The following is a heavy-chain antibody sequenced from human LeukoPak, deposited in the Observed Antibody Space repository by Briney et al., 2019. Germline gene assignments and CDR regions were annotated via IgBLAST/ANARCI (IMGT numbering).Heavy chain of an antibody. D-gene: IGHD3-22*01. V-gene: IGHV1-8*01. J-gene: IGHJ4*02. CDR2: MNPNSGNT. CDR3: ARRADYYDSSCYYY. Sequence: ASVKVSCKASGYTFTSYDINWVRQATGQGLEWMGWMNPNSGNTGYAQKFQGRVTMTRDTSISTVYMELSSLTSDDTAVYYCARRADYYDSSCYYYWGQGTLVTVSS. CDR1: GYTFTSYD.